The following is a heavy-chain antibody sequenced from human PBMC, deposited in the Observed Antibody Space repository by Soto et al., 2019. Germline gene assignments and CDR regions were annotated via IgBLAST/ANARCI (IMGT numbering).Heavy chain of an antibody. D-gene: IGHD3-22*01. CDR1: SYTFTSLG. V-gene: IGHV1-18*01. CDR2: ISAYNGNT. CDR3: ARGGHDSSADALDF. Sequence: QVQLVQSGAEVKKPGASVKVSCKASSYTFTSLGIIWVRQAPGQGLEWMGWISAYNGNTNYAQRVQGRVTMSTDTSTSTAYMELRSLRSDDTAVYYCARGGHDSSADALDFWGQGTMVTVSS. J-gene: IGHJ3*01.